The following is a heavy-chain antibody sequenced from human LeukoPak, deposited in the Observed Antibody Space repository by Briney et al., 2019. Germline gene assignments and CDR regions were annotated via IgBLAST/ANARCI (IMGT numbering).Heavy chain of an antibody. CDR2: INPNSGGT. CDR1: GYTFTGYY. V-gene: IGHV1-2*02. Sequence: ASVKVSCKASGYTFTGYYMHWVRQAPGQGLEWMGWINPNSGGTNYAQKFRGRVTMTRDTSISTAYMELSRLRSDDTAVYYCARVHDDILTGYYTYYFDYWGQGTLVTVSS. J-gene: IGHJ4*02. D-gene: IGHD3-9*01. CDR3: ARVHDDILTGYYTYYFDY.